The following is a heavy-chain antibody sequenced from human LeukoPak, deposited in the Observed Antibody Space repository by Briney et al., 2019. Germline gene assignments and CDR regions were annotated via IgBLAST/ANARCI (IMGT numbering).Heavy chain of an antibody. CDR1: GFTFSGYL. CDR3: ARHSSAAPHSY. J-gene: IGHJ4*02. CDR2: IKEEGNEK. V-gene: IGHV3-7*01. D-gene: IGHD2-15*01. Sequence: GGSLRLSCSASGFTFSGYLMSWVRQAPGKGLDWVAKIKEEGNEKYYVDSVKGRLLISKDNAKNSLYLHMNSLRAEDPAVYYCARHSSAAPHSYWGQGTLVTVFS.